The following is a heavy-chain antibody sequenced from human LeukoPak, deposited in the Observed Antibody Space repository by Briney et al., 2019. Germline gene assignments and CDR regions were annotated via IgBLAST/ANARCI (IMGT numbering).Heavy chain of an antibody. Sequence: GGSLRLSCAASGYTFSTYTMSWVRQAPGKGLEWLSYISSGSSNIYYADSVKGRFTISRDDAKNSLYLQMNSLRAEDTAVYYCARVSRFALPDPWGQGTLVTVSS. CDR2: ISSGSSNI. V-gene: IGHV3-48*04. J-gene: IGHJ5*02. CDR3: ARVSRFALPDP. CDR1: GYTFSTYT.